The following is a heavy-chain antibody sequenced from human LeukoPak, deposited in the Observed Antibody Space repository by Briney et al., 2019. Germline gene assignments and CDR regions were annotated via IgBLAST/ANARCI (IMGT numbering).Heavy chain of an antibody. Sequence: GGSLRLSCVVSGFTFSTYTMNWVRQAPGEGLEWVSYISDTSTLIYYAASVKGRFTISRDNAKNSLYLQMNSLRAEDTAVYYCARDQQQWEDYWGQETLVTVSS. CDR1: GFTFSTYT. J-gene: IGHJ4*02. CDR3: ARDQQQWEDY. CDR2: ISDTSTLI. V-gene: IGHV3-48*01. D-gene: IGHD6-19*01.